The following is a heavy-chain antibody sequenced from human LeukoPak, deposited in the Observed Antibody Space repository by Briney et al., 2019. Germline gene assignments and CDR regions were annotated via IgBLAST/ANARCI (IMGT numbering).Heavy chain of an antibody. CDR3: ARRSYGSGSYIGILDY. CDR2: ISGYNGNT. Sequence: ASVKVSCKASGYTFTIYGISWERQAPGQGLEWMGWISGYNGNTNYAQKFQGRVTMTTDTSTSTAYMELRSLKSDDTAVYYCARRSYGSGSYIGILDYWGQGTLVTVSS. CDR1: GYTFTIYG. V-gene: IGHV1-18*01. J-gene: IGHJ4*02. D-gene: IGHD3-10*01.